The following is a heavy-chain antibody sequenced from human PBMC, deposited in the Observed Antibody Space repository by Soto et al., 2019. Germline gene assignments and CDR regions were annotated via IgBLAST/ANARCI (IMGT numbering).Heavy chain of an antibody. Sequence: SETLSLTCTVSGGSISSSSYYWGWIRQPPGKGLEWIGSIYYSGSTYYNPSLKSRVTISVDTSKNQFSLKLSSVTAADTAVYYCARLDRIAVAGTWATWGQGTLVTVSS. V-gene: IGHV4-39*01. D-gene: IGHD6-19*01. CDR2: IYYSGST. J-gene: IGHJ4*02. CDR3: ARLDRIAVAGTWAT. CDR1: GGSISSSSYY.